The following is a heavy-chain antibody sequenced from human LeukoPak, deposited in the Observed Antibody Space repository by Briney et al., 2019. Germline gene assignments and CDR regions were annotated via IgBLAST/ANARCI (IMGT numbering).Heavy chain of an antibody. V-gene: IGHV3-7*01. Sequence: GGSLRLSCTASGFTFSGAWMTWVRQAPGKGLEWVANIKRDGSEKWYADSVKGRFTISRDNAKNSLYLQMNSLRAEDTAMYYCARDLNSRNSYELGYWGQGTLVTVSS. J-gene: IGHJ4*02. CDR1: GFTFSGAW. D-gene: IGHD5-12*01. CDR3: ARDLNSRNSYELGY. CDR2: IKRDGSEK.